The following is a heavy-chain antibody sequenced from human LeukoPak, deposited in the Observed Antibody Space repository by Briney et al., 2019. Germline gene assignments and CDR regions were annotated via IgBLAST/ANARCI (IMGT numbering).Heavy chain of an antibody. CDR2: ISGSGGST. CDR3: AKKRGPSGGTYFDY. J-gene: IGHJ4*02. D-gene: IGHD6-25*01. Sequence: PGGSLRLSCAASGFTFSSYAMSWVRPAPGEGLEWVSAISGSGGSTYYADSVKGRFTISRDNSKNTLYLQMNSLRAEDTAVYYCAKKRGPSGGTYFDYWGQGTLVTVSS. V-gene: IGHV3-23*01. CDR1: GFTFSSYA.